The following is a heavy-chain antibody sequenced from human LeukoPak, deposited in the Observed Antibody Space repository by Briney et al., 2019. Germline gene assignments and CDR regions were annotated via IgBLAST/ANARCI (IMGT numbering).Heavy chain of an antibody. CDR2: ISGSGGST. J-gene: IGHJ3*02. V-gene: IGHV3-23*01. Sequence: PGGSLRLSCAASGFTFSTYALHWVRQAPGKGLEWVSAISGSGGSTYYPDSVKGRFTISRDNSKNTVYLQMDSLRAEDTAVYYCRAHGGAFDIWGQGTMVTVSS. CDR3: RAHGGAFDI. D-gene: IGHD3-10*01. CDR1: GFTFSTYA.